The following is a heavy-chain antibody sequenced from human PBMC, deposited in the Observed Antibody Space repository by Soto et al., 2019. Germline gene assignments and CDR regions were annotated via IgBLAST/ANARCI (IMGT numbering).Heavy chain of an antibody. CDR1: GGSISSGGYY. V-gene: IGHV4-31*03. D-gene: IGHD3-22*01. CDR3: ARGPALSYDSSGYYWEGNWFDP. Sequence: QVQLQESGPGLVKPSQTMSLTCTVSGGSISSGGYYWSWIRQHPGKGLEWIGYIYYSGSTYYNPSLKSRVTISVDTSKNQFSLKLSSVTAADTAVYYCARGPALSYDSSGYYWEGNWFDPWGQGTLVTVSS. J-gene: IGHJ5*02. CDR2: IYYSGST.